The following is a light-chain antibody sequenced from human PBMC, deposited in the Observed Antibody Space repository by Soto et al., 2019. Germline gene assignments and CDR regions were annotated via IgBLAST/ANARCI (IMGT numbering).Light chain of an antibody. J-gene: IGLJ3*02. CDR1: RSDIGSNS. V-gene: IGLV1-44*01. CDR3: AAWDDNLSGTWV. CDR2: NNN. Sequence: QLVLTQPPSASGTPGQRVTMSCSGSRSDIGSNSVSWYQHLPGAAPKLVIYNNNQRASGIPDRFSGSKSGTSASLAISGLQSEDEAHYYCAAWDDNLSGTWVFGGGTKLTVL.